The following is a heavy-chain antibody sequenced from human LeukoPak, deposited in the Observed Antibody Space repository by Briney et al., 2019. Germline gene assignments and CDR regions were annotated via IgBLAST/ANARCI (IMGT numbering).Heavy chain of an antibody. J-gene: IGHJ5*02. CDR2: IIPILGIA. V-gene: IGHV1-69*04. CDR3: ARSPTIVGATYWIDP. Sequence: SVKVSCKASGGTFSSYAISWVRQAPGQGLEWMGRIIPILGIANYAQKFQGRVTITADKSTSTAYMELSSLRSEDTAVYYCARSPTIVGATYWIDPWGQGTLVTVSS. CDR1: GGTFSSYA. D-gene: IGHD1-26*01.